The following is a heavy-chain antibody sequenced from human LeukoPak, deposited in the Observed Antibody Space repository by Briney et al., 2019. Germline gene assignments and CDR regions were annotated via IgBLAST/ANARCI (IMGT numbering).Heavy chain of an antibody. Sequence: KPSETLSLTCTVSGGSISNYYWTWIRQPAGKGLEWIGRVYTTGTTNYNPSLKSRVTMSVDTSKNQFSLKLSSVTAADTAVYYCARGTMVRGVIITRRGGNWFDPWGQGTLVTVSS. V-gene: IGHV4-4*07. CDR2: VYTTGTT. D-gene: IGHD3-10*01. CDR3: ARGTMVRGVIITRRGGNWFDP. J-gene: IGHJ5*02. CDR1: GGSISNYY.